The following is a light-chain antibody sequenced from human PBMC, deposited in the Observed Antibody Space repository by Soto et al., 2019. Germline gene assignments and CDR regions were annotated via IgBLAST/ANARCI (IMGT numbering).Light chain of an antibody. Sequence: DIQMTQSPSSLSASVGDRVTITCRASQTVKYLNWYQQIPGKAPKFLISTANILQNGVPSRFSGSGSGTEFSLTINTLQREDFATYYCQQSDRAPLTFGGGTKVEV. V-gene: IGKV1-39*01. CDR3: QQSDRAPLT. CDR2: TAN. CDR1: QTVKY. J-gene: IGKJ4*01.